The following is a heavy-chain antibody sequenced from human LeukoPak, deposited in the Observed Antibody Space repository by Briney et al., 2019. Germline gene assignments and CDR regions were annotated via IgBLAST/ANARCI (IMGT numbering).Heavy chain of an antibody. CDR1: GFTFGDYA. Sequence: GGSLRLSCTASGFTFGDYAMSWVRQAPGRGLEWVGFIRSKAYGGTTEYAASVKGRFTISRDDSKSIAYLQMNSLKTEDTAVYYCTRVRVKSGSLDYWGQGTLVTVSS. D-gene: IGHD1-26*01. V-gene: IGHV3-49*04. J-gene: IGHJ4*02. CDR3: TRVRVKSGSLDY. CDR2: IRSKAYGGTT.